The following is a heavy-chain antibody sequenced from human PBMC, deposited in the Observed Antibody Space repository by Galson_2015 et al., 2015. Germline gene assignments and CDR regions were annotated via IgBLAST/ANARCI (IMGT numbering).Heavy chain of an antibody. CDR3: AKDLVQNYYYGLDV. Sequence: SLRLSCAASGFTFDDYAMHWVRQGPGKGLEWVPGISWNSNSIGYADSVKGRFTISRDNAKNSLHLQMNSLRAEDTALYYCAKDLVQNYYYGLDVWGLGTTVTVSS. V-gene: IGHV3-9*01. J-gene: IGHJ6*02. CDR2: ISWNSNSI. CDR1: GFTFDDYA. D-gene: IGHD1-1*01.